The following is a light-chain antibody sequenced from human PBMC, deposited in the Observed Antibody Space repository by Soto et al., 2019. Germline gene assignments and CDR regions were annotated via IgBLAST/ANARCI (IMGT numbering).Light chain of an antibody. J-gene: IGLJ3*02. CDR3: ISFTPSTTTHWV. V-gene: IGLV2-14*01. CDR2: EVT. CDR1: SRDCGGYNR. Sequence: QSVLTQPPSVSGSPGHSMTVSCTGTSRDCGGYNRVSWYAHHPGKAPKRMIFEVTNRPSGISDRFSGFKSGSTASLTISELQPDDEADYYCISFTPSTTTHWVFGGGTKVTVL.